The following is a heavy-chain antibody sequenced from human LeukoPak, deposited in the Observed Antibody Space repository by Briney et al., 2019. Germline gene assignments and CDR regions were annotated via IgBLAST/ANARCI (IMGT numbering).Heavy chain of an antibody. CDR2: ISGSGGST. V-gene: IGHV3-23*01. CDR1: GFTFSSYA. Sequence: GGSLRLSCAASGFTFSSYAMSWVRQAPGKGLEWVSAISGSGGSTYYADSVKGRFTISRDNSKNTLYLQMNSLRAEDTAVYYCAKVVGGRTQAKDYFDYWGQGTLVTVSS. CDR3: AKVVGGRTQAKDYFDY. D-gene: IGHD3-10*01. J-gene: IGHJ4*02.